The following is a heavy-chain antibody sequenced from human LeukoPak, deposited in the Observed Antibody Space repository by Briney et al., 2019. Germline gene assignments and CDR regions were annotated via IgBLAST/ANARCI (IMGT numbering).Heavy chain of an antibody. Sequence: GGSLRLSCVGSGFTISNYWMHWVRHAPGTGLVWVSRIHPDGSITTYADSVKGRFTISRDNAKNTLYLQMNSLRAEDTAVYYCAPQQTYSPYNWFDPWGQGTLVTVSS. J-gene: IGHJ5*02. CDR2: IHPDGSIT. V-gene: IGHV3-74*03. CDR1: GFTISNYW. CDR3: APQQTYSPYNWFDP. D-gene: IGHD5-12*01.